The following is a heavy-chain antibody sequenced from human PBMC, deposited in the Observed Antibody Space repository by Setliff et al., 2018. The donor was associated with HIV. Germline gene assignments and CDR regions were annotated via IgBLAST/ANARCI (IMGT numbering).Heavy chain of an antibody. CDR1: GGSFSGYY. V-gene: IGHV4-34*01. CDR2: INHSGST. CDR3: ARQFWMLTTLYFDS. D-gene: IGHD3-16*01. J-gene: IGHJ4*02. Sequence: PSETLSLTCAVFGGSFSGYYWSWIRQPPGKGLEWIGEINHSGSTDYNPSLKSRVTISVDTSKNQFSLNLSSVTAADTAVYYCARQFWMLTTLYFDSLGPGTLVTVS.